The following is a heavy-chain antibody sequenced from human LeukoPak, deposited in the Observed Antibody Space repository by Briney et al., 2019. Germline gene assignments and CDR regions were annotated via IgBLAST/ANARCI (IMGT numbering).Heavy chain of an antibody. CDR1: GGTFSSYA. D-gene: IGHD3-22*01. Sequence: EASVKVSCKASGGTFSSYAISWVRQAPGQGLERMGGIIPIFGIANYAQKFQGRVTITPDKSTSTAYMELSSLRSEDTAVYYCASPNYYDSSGPFDYWGQGTLVTVSS. V-gene: IGHV1-69*17. J-gene: IGHJ4*02. CDR2: IIPIFGIA. CDR3: ASPNYYDSSGPFDY.